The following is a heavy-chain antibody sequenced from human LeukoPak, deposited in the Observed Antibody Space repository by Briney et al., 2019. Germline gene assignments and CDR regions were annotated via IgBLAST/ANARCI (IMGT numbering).Heavy chain of an antibody. CDR1: GGSITNYY. CDR2: IYYSGNT. J-gene: IGHJ4*01. D-gene: IGHD1-1*01. V-gene: IGHV4-59*01. Sequence: SETLSLTCTVSGGSITNYYWSWIRQSPGKGLEWIAYIYYSGNTNYNPYLKSRATISLATSKNKVSLMLSSVTAADTARFYIVRIADRDSAWNYFDYWGHGTLVTVSS. CDR3: VRIADRDSAWNYFDY.